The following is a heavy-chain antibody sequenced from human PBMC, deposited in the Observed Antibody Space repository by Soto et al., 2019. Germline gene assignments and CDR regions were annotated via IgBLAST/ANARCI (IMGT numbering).Heavy chain of an antibody. Sequence: SETLSLTCTVSGGSISSYDWSWIRQPPGKGLEWIGYIYYSGSTNYNPSLKSRVTISVDTSKNQFSLKLSSVTAADTAVYYCARAVGIIVVVPAAGWFDPWGQGTLVTVSS. J-gene: IGHJ5*02. V-gene: IGHV4-59*01. CDR1: GGSISSYD. CDR2: IYYSGST. CDR3: ARAVGIIVVVPAAGWFDP. D-gene: IGHD2-2*01.